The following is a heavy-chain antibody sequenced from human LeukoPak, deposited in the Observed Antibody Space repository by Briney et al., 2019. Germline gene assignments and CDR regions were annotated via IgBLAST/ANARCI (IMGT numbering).Heavy chain of an antibody. D-gene: IGHD3-22*01. J-gene: IGHJ3*02. CDR1: GYTFTSYG. V-gene: IGHV1-18*01. Sequence: ASVKVSCKASGYTFTSYGISWVRQAPGQGLEWMGWISAYNGNTNYAQKFQGRVTITADKSTSTAYMELSSLRSEDTAVYYCAREYDSSGPNAFDIWGQGTMVTVSS. CDR3: AREYDSSGPNAFDI. CDR2: ISAYNGNT.